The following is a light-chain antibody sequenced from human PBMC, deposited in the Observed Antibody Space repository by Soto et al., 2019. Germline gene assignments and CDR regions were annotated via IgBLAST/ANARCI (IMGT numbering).Light chain of an antibody. Sequence: IQLTQSPSSLSASVGDRVTITCRASQGISSFLAWYQQKPGKAPKLLIYGASTLQSGVPSRFSGSGSGTDFTLTIGRLQPEAVATYYCQQLNSFPIPFGPGTKVDIK. CDR2: GAS. J-gene: IGKJ3*01. V-gene: IGKV1-9*01. CDR1: QGISSF. CDR3: QQLNSFPIP.